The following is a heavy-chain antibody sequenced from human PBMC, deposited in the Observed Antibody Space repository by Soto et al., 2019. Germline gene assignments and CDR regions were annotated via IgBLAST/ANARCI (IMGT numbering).Heavy chain of an antibody. CDR2: INHSGST. Sequence: PSETLSLTCAVYGGSFSGYYWSWIRQPPGKGLEWIGEINHSGSTNHNPSLKSRVTISVDTSKNQFSLKLSSVTAADTAVYYCARVGRAGEYDFWSGYVYYYYGMDVWGQGTTVTVSS. CDR3: ARVGRAGEYDFWSGYVYYYYGMDV. CDR1: GGSFSGYY. D-gene: IGHD3-3*01. J-gene: IGHJ6*02. V-gene: IGHV4-34*01.